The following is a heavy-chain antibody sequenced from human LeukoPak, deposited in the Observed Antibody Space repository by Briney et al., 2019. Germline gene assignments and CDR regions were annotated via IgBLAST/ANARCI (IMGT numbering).Heavy chain of an antibody. Sequence: ASVTVSCKASGYTFTGYYMHWVRQAPGQGLEWMGWINPNSGGTNYAQKFQGRVTMTRDTSISTAYMELSRLRSDDTAVYYCARNYYDSSGTPFGYWGQGTLVTVSS. V-gene: IGHV1-2*02. CDR1: GYTFTGYY. CDR2: INPNSGGT. CDR3: ARNYYDSSGTPFGY. J-gene: IGHJ4*02. D-gene: IGHD3-22*01.